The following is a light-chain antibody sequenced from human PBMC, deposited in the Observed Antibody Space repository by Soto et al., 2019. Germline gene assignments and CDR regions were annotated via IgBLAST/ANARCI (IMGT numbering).Light chain of an antibody. CDR1: SSNIGSHY. Sequence: QSVLTQPPSESGTPGQRVTISCSGSSSNIGSHYVYWYQQLPGTAPKLLIYRNNQRPSGVPDRFSGSKSGTSASLAISGLRSEDEADYCCAAWDDSLSGRGVFGGGTKLTVL. V-gene: IGLV1-47*01. CDR2: RNN. CDR3: AAWDDSLSGRGV. J-gene: IGLJ3*02.